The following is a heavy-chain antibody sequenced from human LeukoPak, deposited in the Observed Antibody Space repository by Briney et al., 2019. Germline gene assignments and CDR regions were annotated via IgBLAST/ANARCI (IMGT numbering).Heavy chain of an antibody. Sequence: GGSLRLSCATSGFTFSSYAMSWVRQAPGKGLEWVSGIGASGGSTYYADSVKGRFTISRDNSKNALYLQMNSLRTEDTAVYYCAKAEGYDILTGLDYWGQGTLVTVSS. D-gene: IGHD3-9*01. CDR2: IGASGGST. J-gene: IGHJ4*02. CDR1: GFTFSSYA. V-gene: IGHV3-23*01. CDR3: AKAEGYDILTGLDY.